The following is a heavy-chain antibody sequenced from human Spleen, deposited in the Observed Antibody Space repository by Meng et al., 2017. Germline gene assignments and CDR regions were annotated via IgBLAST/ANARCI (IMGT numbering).Heavy chain of an antibody. V-gene: IGHV3-23*01. Sequence: ASGGGVVQPGRSLRLSCAASGFTFSSYAMHWVRQAPGKGLEWVAVISQSGGRIYYADSVKGRFTISRDNSKNTLYLQMNSLRAEDTAVYYCAKRVEWQQLAPFDYWGRGTLVTVSS. D-gene: IGHD6-13*01. J-gene: IGHJ4*02. CDR2: ISQSGGRI. CDR1: GFTFSSYA. CDR3: AKRVEWQQLAPFDY.